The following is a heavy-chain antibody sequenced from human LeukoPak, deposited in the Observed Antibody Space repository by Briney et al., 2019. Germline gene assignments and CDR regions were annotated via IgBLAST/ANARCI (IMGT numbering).Heavy chain of an antibody. CDR3: ARDLEGHYYGSGTYV. Sequence: GGSLRLSCAASGFTFSSYSMNWVRQAPGKGLEWVSSISSSSSYIYYADSVKGRFTYSRDNAKNTLFLQMNSLRAEDKAVYYCARDLEGHYYGSGTYVWGQGTLVTVSS. CDR1: GFTFSSYS. V-gene: IGHV3-21*01. J-gene: IGHJ4*02. CDR2: ISSSSSYI. D-gene: IGHD3-10*01.